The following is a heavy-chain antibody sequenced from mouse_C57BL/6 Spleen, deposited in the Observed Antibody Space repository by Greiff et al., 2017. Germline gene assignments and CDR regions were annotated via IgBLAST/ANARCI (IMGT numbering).Heavy chain of an antibody. D-gene: IGHD1-1*01. CDR2: LDPDDGDT. Sequence: EVQLQQSGAELVRPGASVKLSCTASGFNIKDYYMTWVKQRPEQGLEWIGRLDPDDGDTEYAQKFQGKDTMTAETSTNTASLQVISLTSEDTAVDYCTTRGLREDYWGQGTSVTVSS. CDR1: GFNIKDYY. V-gene: IGHV14-1*01. J-gene: IGHJ4*01. CDR3: TTRGLREDY.